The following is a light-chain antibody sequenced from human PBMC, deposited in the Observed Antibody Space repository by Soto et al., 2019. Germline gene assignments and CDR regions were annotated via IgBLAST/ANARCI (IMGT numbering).Light chain of an antibody. V-gene: IGKV3-15*01. CDR2: DAS. CDR3: QQYDTWPPMYT. Sequence: EIVMTQSPATLSVSPGGRATLSCRASQSVSDNLAWYQQKPGQPPRLLIYDASTRATGIPARFSGSGSGTEFTLTISSLQSEDFAVYYCQQYDTWPPMYTFGQGTNLEIK. J-gene: IGKJ2*01. CDR1: QSVSDN.